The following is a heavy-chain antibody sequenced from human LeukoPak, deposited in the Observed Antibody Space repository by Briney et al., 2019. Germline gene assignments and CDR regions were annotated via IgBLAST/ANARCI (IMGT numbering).Heavy chain of an antibody. V-gene: IGHV3-48*03. CDR3: ARGVRIAVAGNIDY. J-gene: IGHJ4*02. Sequence: GGSLRLSCAASGFTFSSYEMNWGRQAPGKVLEWGSYISSSGSTIYYADSVKGRFTISRDNSNNTLYLQMNSRRAEDTAVYYCARGVRIAVAGNIDYWGPGTLVTVSS. D-gene: IGHD6-19*01. CDR2: ISSSGSTI. CDR1: GFTFSSYE.